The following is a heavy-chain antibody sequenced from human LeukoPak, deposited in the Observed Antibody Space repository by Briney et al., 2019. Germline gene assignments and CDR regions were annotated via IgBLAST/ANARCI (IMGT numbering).Heavy chain of an antibody. Sequence: SETLSLTCAVSGDSISSGDYSWSWIRQPPGKGLEWIGYIYNSGTTNYNPSLKSRVTISVDTSKNQFSLKLSSVSAADTAVYYCARSEINDYFKYWGPGILVTVST. CDR2: IYNSGTT. V-gene: IGHV4-30-4*07. CDR3: ARSEINDYFKY. CDR1: GDSISSGDYS. D-gene: IGHD3-16*01. J-gene: IGHJ4*02.